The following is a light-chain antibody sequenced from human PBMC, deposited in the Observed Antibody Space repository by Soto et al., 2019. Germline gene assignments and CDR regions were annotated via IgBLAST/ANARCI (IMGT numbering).Light chain of an antibody. CDR2: DAA. V-gene: IGKV3-20*01. Sequence: EIVLTQSPGTLSLSPGERATLSGRASQSISSFYLAWYQQTPGQAPRLLIYDAASRTFGIPERFTDGGFGIDMTLTISRVEPEDFGVYYCQQYGGCPRTFGQGTKVEIK. CDR1: QSISSFY. CDR3: QQYGGCPRT. J-gene: IGKJ1*01.